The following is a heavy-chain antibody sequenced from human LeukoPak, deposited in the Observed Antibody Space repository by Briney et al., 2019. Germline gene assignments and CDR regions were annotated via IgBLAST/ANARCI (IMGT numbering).Heavy chain of an antibody. Sequence: GESLKISCRASGYSFSTYWDGWVRQMPGKGLEWMGIMYPGDSDTRYSPSFKGQFTISADKSISTAYLQRSSLKASDTAMYYCARRDGYNMVAFDIWGQGTMVTVSS. CDR1: GYSFSTYW. V-gene: IGHV5-51*01. D-gene: IGHD5-24*01. J-gene: IGHJ3*02. CDR2: MYPGDSDT. CDR3: ARRDGYNMVAFDI.